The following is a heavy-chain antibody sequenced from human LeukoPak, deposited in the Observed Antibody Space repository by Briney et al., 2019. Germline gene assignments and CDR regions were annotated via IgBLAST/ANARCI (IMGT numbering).Heavy chain of an antibody. CDR2: INPNSGGT. V-gene: IGHV1-2*04. CDR1: GYTFTGYY. CDR3: ARGQDSSPPAGFDY. D-gene: IGHD6-13*01. J-gene: IGHJ4*02. Sequence: ASVKVSCKASGYTFTGYYMHWVRQAPGQGLEWMGWINPNSGGTNYAQKFQGWVTMTRDTSINTAYMELSRLRSDDTAVYYCARGQDSSPPAGFDYWGQGTLVTVSS.